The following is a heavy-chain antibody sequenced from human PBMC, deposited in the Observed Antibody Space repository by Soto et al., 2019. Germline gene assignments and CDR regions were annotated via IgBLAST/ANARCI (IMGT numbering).Heavy chain of an antibody. CDR1: GXTFSRYA. CDR2: ISGSGGST. CDR3: EKDPVLWFGDRRNYGMDV. Sequence: GSLRLWCAASGXTFSRYAMSWVRQAPGKGLELVSAISGSGGSTYYADSVNCRFNISIDNSKNTLYLQMNSLRAEDAAVYYCEKDPVLWFGDRRNYGMDVWGQGTTGPVSS. J-gene: IGHJ6*02. V-gene: IGHV3-23*01. D-gene: IGHD3-10*01.